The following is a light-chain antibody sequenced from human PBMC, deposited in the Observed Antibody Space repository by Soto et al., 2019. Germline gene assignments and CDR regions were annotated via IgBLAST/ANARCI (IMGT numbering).Light chain of an antibody. CDR1: QSVLYSSNNKNY. V-gene: IGKV4-1*01. CDR3: QQYYSAPLA. J-gene: IGKJ4*01. Sequence: DIVMTQSPDSLAVSLGERATINCKSSQSVLYSSNNKNYLAWYQQKPGQPPKLLIYWASTRESGLPDRFSGSGSGTDFTLTISSLQAEDVAVYYCQQYYSAPLAFGGGTKVEI. CDR2: WAS.